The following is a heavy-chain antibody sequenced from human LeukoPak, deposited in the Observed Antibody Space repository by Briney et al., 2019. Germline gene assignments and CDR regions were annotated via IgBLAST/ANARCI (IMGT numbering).Heavy chain of an antibody. J-gene: IGHJ3*02. CDR2: INSDGSSV. CDR1: GFSFSSYW. CDR3: ARVVYGDSLRHVFSI. Sequence: PGGSLRLSCTASGFSFSSYWMHWVRQPPGKGLVWVSRINSDGSSVTYADCVKGRFTISRDNAKNTLYLQMNSLRAEDTAMYYCARVVYGDSLRHVFSIWGQGTMVTVSS. D-gene: IGHD4-17*01. V-gene: IGHV3-74*01.